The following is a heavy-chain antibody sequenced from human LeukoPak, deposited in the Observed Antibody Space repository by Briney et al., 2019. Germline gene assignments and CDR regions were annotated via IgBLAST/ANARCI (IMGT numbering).Heavy chain of an antibody. CDR1: GGTFSSYA. CDR2: IIPIFGTA. Sequence: SVKVSCKASGGTFSSYAISWVRQAPGQGLEWMGGIIPIFGTANYAQKFQGRVTITADESTSTAYMELSSLRSEDTAMYYCARAGYYDSSGYYLHPFYGMDVWGQGTTVTVSS. D-gene: IGHD3-22*01. J-gene: IGHJ6*02. CDR3: ARAGYYDSSGYYLHPFYGMDV. V-gene: IGHV1-69*13.